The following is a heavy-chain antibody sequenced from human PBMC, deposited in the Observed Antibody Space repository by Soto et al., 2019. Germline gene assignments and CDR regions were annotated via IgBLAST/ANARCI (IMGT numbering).Heavy chain of an antibody. CDR3: TRPRTTGSKRYDWFHP. V-gene: IGHV1-2*02. CDR1: GYPFSDYY. Sequence: GASVKVSCKASGYPFSDYYLHWVRLAPGQGLEWMGWIDPKNGATKFAQKFEGRVTLTRETSIMTVYMELSGLTSDDTAVYFCTRPRTTGSKRYDWFHPWGQGTRVTVSS. J-gene: IGHJ5*02. CDR2: IDPKNGAT. D-gene: IGHD1-1*01.